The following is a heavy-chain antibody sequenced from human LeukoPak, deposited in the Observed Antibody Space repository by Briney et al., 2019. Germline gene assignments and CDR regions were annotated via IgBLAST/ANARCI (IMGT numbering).Heavy chain of an antibody. D-gene: IGHD6-13*01. V-gene: IGHV4-59*08. Sequence: SETLSLTCTVSGGSITSYFWTWIRQPPGKGLEWIGYIYHSGSTNYNPSLKSRVTISVDTSKNQFSLRLASVTAADTAVYYCARHVGYSTSGFPPAHFDYWGQGTLGTVSS. J-gene: IGHJ4*02. CDR3: ARHVGYSTSGFPPAHFDY. CDR1: GGSITSYF. CDR2: IYHSGST.